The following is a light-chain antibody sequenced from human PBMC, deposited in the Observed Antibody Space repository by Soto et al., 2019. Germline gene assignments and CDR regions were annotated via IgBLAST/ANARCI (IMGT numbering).Light chain of an antibody. J-gene: IGKJ5*01. CDR2: GAS. V-gene: IGKV3D-20*02. CDR1: QIIGSSY. Sequence: IVLTQSPVTISLSLGEIHTHSYSERQIIGSSYLAWYQQKPGQAPRLLIYGASSRATGIPDRFSGSGSGTEFTLTISSLEPEDFAVYYCHQSQYWPPSNFGQGTRLEIK. CDR3: HQSQYWPPSN.